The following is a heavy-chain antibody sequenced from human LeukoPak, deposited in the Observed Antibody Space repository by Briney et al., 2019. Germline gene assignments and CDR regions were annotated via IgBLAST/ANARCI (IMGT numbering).Heavy chain of an antibody. Sequence: GESLKISCKGSGYSFTTYWIGWVRQMPGKGLEWMGSIYPSDSDTRYSPSFQGQVTISADKSTSTAYLQWSSLKASDTAMYYCARDVGITVADSFDPWGQGTLVTVSS. CDR1: GYSFTTYW. CDR3: ARDVGITVADSFDP. J-gene: IGHJ5*02. CDR2: IYPSDSDT. V-gene: IGHV5-51*01. D-gene: IGHD6-13*01.